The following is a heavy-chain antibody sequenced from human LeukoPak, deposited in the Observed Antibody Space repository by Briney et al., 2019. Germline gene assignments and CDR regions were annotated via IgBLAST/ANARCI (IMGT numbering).Heavy chain of an antibody. CDR1: GGSFSGYY. V-gene: IGHV4-34*01. J-gene: IGHJ4*02. CDR2: INHSGST. Sequence: PSETLSLTCAVYGGSFSGYYWSWIRQPPGKGLEWIGEINHSGSTNYNPSLKSRVTISVDTSKNQFSLKLSSVTAADTAVYYCARGAGYQYYYGSGSYWGYWGQGTLVTVSS. D-gene: IGHD3-10*01. CDR3: ARGAGYQYYYGSGSYWGY.